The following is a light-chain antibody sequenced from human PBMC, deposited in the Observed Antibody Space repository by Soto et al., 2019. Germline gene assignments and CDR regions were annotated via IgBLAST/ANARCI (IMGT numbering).Light chain of an antibody. CDR1: SSDVGGDDS. J-gene: IGLJ1*01. CDR2: GVT. Sequence: QSARHNTGSASGSPGHSSAISCIGPSSDVGGDDSVSWFQKQPDKAPKLIIYGVTNRTSGVSSRSSGSKSGNTASLTISGLRTDDEADHFCSSYTNRVPGVFGTGTKVTVL. V-gene: IGLV2-14*01. CDR3: SSYTNRVPGV.